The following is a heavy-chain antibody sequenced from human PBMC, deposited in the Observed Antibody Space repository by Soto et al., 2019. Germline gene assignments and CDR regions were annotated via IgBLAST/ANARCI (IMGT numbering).Heavy chain of an antibody. V-gene: IGHV1-8*01. CDR1: GYTFTSYD. J-gene: IGHJ6*02. Sequence: ASVKVSCKASGYTFTSYDINWVRQATGQGLEWMGWMNPNSGNTGYAQKFQGRVTMTRNTSISTAYMELSSLRSEDTAVYYCARGVEWLTRHYYYYYGMDVWGQGTTVTVSS. CDR2: MNPNSGNT. CDR3: ARGVEWLTRHYYYYYGMDV. D-gene: IGHD3-3*01.